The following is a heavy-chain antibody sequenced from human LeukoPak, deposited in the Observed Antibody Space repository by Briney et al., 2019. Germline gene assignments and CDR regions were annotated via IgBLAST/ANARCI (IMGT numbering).Heavy chain of an antibody. V-gene: IGHV3-53*01. CDR2: IYGGGNI. D-gene: IGHD6-6*01. CDR3: ATTVPYSSSFTHFDY. CDR1: GFTVSSIY. Sequence: GGSLRLSDAASGFTVSSIYMNWVRQARGKGLESVSVIYGGGNIYYADSVKGRFTISRDNSKNTLYLQMNSLRAEDTAVYYCATTVPYSSSFTHFDYWGQGTLVTVSS. J-gene: IGHJ4*02.